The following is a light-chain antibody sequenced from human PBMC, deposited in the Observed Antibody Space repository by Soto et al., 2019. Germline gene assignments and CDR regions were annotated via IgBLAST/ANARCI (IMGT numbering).Light chain of an antibody. CDR2: EVS. V-gene: IGLV2-8*01. Sequence: QSVLTQPPSASGPPGQSVTISCTGTSSDVGGYNYVSWYQQHPGKAPKVMIYEVSKRPSGVPDRFSGSKSGNTASLTVSGLQAEDEADYYCSSNAGSNNLVFGGGTKVTVL. J-gene: IGLJ2*01. CDR3: SSNAGSNNLV. CDR1: SSDVGGYNY.